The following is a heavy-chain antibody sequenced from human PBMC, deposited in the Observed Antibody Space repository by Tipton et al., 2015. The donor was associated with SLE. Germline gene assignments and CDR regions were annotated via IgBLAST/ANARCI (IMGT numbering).Heavy chain of an antibody. V-gene: IGHV1-69*13. CDR3: ARDLGWRAPATSCAFDI. Sequence: QSGAEVKKPGASVKVSCKASGYTFTGYYMHWVRQAPGQGLEWMGRIIPIFGTANYAQKFQGRVTITADESTSTAYMELSSLRSEDTAVYYCARDLGWRAPATSCAFDIWGQGTMVTVSS. D-gene: IGHD1-1*01. CDR2: IIPIFGTA. CDR1: GYTFTGYY. J-gene: IGHJ3*02.